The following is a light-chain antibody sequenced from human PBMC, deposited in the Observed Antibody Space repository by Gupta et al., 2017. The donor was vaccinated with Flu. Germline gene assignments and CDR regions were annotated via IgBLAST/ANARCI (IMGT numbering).Light chain of an antibody. CDR1: QSVSSSC. V-gene: IGKV3-20*01. Sequence: TLSLSPGERATLSCRASQSVSSSCLAWYQQKPGQAPRLLIYGASSRATGIPDRFSGSGSGTDFTLTISRLEPEDFAVYYCQQYGSSPRYTFGQGTKLEIK. J-gene: IGKJ2*01. CDR3: QQYGSSPRYT. CDR2: GAS.